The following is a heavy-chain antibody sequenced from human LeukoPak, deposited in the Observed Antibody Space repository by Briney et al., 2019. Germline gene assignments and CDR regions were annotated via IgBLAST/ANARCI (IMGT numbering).Heavy chain of an antibody. D-gene: IGHD6-13*01. CDR2: IIPIFGTA. V-gene: IGHV1-69*13. J-gene: IGHJ5*02. CDR1: GGTFSSYA. Sequence: SVKVSCKASGGTFSSYAISWVRQAPGQGLEWMGGIIPIFGTANYAQKFQGRVTITADESTSTAYMELSSLRSEDTAVYYCARGGRSSSWYGGYNWFDPWGQGTLVTVSS. CDR3: ARGGRSSSWYGGYNWFDP.